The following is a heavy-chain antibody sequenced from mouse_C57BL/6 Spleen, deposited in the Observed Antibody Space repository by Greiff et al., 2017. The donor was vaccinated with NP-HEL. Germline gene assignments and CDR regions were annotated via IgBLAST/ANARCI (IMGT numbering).Heavy chain of an antibody. CDR3: ARSAYYSNLYYFDY. CDR1: GFTFSDYG. CDR2: ISSGSSTI. V-gene: IGHV5-17*01. Sequence: EVKLVESGGGLVKPGGSLKLSCAASGFTFSDYGMHWVRQAPEKGLEWVAYISSGSSTIYYADTVKGRFTISRDNAKNTLFLQMTSLRSEDTAMYYCARSAYYSNLYYFDYWGQGTTLTVSS. J-gene: IGHJ2*01. D-gene: IGHD2-5*01.